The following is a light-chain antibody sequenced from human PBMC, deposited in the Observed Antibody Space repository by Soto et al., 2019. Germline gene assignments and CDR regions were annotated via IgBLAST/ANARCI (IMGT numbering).Light chain of an antibody. CDR2: DAS. Sequence: EIVLTQSPATLSLSPGGRATLSCTASQSVSTYLALYQQKPGQAPRRIIYDASNRATGIPARFSGSGSGTDFTLTISSLETADFAVYYCQQRSNWPTITFGQGTRLEIK. CDR3: QQRSNWPTIT. J-gene: IGKJ5*01. CDR1: QSVSTY. V-gene: IGKV3-11*01.